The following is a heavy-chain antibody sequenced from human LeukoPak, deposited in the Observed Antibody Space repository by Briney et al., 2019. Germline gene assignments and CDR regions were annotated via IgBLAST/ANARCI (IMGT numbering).Heavy chain of an antibody. CDR1: GYTFTSYY. V-gene: IGHV7-4-1*02. J-gene: IGHJ4*02. CDR3: ARGGGYDILTAPGDY. D-gene: IGHD3-9*01. CDR2: INTNTGNP. Sequence: ASVKVSCKASGYTFTSYYMHWVRQAPGQGLEWMGWINTNTGNPTYAQGFTGRFVFSLDTSVSTAYLQISSLKAEDTAVYYCARGGGYDILTAPGDYWGQGTLVTVSS.